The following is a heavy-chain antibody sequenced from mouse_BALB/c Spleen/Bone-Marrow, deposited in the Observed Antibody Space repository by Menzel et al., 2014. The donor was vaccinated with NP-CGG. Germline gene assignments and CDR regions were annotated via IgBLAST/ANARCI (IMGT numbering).Heavy chain of an antibody. D-gene: IGHD1-1*01. Sequence: EVKVVESGPELVKPGASVKVSCKASGYTFTNYNMYWVKQSHGKSLEWIGYIDPYSGGSRYNQNLKGKATLTVDKSSSTAYMHLNSLTSEDSAVYYCARRVYYDYYAMDYWGQGTSVTVSS. CDR1: GYTFTNYN. J-gene: IGHJ4*01. V-gene: IGHV1S135*01. CDR3: ARRVYYDYYAMDY. CDR2: IDPYSGGS.